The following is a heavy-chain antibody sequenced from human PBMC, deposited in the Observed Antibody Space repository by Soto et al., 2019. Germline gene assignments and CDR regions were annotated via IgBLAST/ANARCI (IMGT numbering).Heavy chain of an antibody. Sequence: QLQLQESGPGLVKPSETLSLTCTVSGGSISSSSYYWGWIRQPPGKGLEWIGSIYYSGSTYYNPSLKSRVTISVDTSKNQFSLKLSSVTAADTAVYYCARDGYSYGNWFDPWGQGTLVTVSS. CDR2: IYYSGST. CDR3: ARDGYSYGNWFDP. D-gene: IGHD5-18*01. V-gene: IGHV4-39*02. CDR1: GGSISSSSYY. J-gene: IGHJ5*02.